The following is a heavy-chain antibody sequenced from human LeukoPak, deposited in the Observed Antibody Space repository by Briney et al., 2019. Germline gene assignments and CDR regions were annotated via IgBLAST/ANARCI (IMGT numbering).Heavy chain of an antibody. V-gene: IGHV1-18*01. J-gene: IGHJ4*02. CDR2: ISANNGST. D-gene: IGHD3-3*01. CDR1: GYTFTSYG. Sequence: EASVKVSCKASGYTFTSYGISWVRQAPGQGLEWMGWISANNGSTNYAQKLQGRVTMTTDTSTSTAYMELSSLRSDDTAVYYCARDATIFGVVIIAVDYWGQGTLVTVSS. CDR3: ARDATIFGVVIIAVDY.